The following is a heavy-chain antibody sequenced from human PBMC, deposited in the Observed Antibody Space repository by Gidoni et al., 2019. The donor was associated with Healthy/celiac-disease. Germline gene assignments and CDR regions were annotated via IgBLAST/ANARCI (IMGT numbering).Heavy chain of an antibody. J-gene: IGHJ4*02. Sequence: EVQLVESGGVVVQPGGSLRLSCAASGFTFDDYTMHWVRQAPGKGLEWVSLISWDGGSTYYADSVKGRFTISRDNSKNSLYLQMNSLRTEDTALYYCAKGRYSSSYFDYWGQGTLVTVSS. V-gene: IGHV3-43*01. D-gene: IGHD6-13*01. CDR3: AKGRYSSSYFDY. CDR2: ISWDGGST. CDR1: GFTFDDYT.